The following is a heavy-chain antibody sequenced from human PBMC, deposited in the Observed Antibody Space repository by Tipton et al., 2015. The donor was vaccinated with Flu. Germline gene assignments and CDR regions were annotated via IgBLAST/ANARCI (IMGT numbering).Heavy chain of an antibody. J-gene: IGHJ4*02. CDR3: ASWDSRRALAYFDY. V-gene: IGHV4-61*08. Sequence: TLSLTCSVSGGSVSVPGYYWTWIRQPPGKGLEYIGQISYSGDSNNNPSLKSRVTIPLDNSKSQFSLKLSSVTAADTAMYYCASWDSRRALAYFDYWGQGALVTVSS. D-gene: IGHD6-19*01. CDR2: ISYSGDS. CDR1: GGSVSVPGYY.